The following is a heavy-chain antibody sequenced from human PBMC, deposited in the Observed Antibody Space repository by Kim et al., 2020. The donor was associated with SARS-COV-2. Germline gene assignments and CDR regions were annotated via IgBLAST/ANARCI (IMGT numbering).Heavy chain of an antibody. CDR2: IKSKTDGGTT. J-gene: IGHJ3*02. V-gene: IGHV3-15*01. D-gene: IGHD3-10*01. CDR1: GFTFSNAW. CDR3: TTDPVWFGDEEDAFDI. Sequence: GGSLRLSCAASGFTFSNAWMSWVRQAPGKGLEWVGRIKSKTDGGTTDYAAPVKGRFTISRDDSKNTLYLQMNSLKTEDTAVYYCTTDPVWFGDEEDAFDIWGQGTMVTVSS.